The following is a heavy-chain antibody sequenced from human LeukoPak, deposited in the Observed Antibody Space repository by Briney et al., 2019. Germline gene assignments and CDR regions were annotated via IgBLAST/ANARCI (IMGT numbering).Heavy chain of an antibody. V-gene: IGHV3-74*01. Sequence: GGSLRLSCVASGFTFSSNWTHWVRQGPGKGLVWVSRINSDGSETRHADSVKGRFTISRDNAKNTLYLQMNRLRAEDTAVYYCATGGVYYYHGMDVWGQGTTVTVSS. CDR2: INSDGSET. CDR1: GFTFSSNW. J-gene: IGHJ6*02. CDR3: ATGGVYYYHGMDV. D-gene: IGHD3-16*01.